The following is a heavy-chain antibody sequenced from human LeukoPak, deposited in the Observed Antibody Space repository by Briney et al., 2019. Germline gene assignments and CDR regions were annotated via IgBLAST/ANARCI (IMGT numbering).Heavy chain of an antibody. V-gene: IGHV3-33*01. CDR3: AREPSTIYYYYGMDV. D-gene: IGHD2-2*01. CDR2: IWYDGSNK. J-gene: IGHJ6*02. CDR1: GFTFSSYG. Sequence: GGSLRLSCAASGFTFSSYGMHWVRQAPGKGLEWVAVIWYDGSNKYYADSVKGRFTISRDNSKDTLYLQMNSLRAEDTAVYYCAREPSTIYYYYGMDVWGQGTTVTVSS.